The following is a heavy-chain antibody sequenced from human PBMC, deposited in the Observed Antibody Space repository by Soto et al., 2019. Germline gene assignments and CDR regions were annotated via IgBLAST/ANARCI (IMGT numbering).Heavy chain of an antibody. Sequence: SVKVSCKASGGTFSSYAISWVRQAPGQGLEWMGGIIPIFGTANYAQKFQGRVTITADESTSTAYMELSSLRSEDTAVYYCARVFGSIAAAGTGLSGMDVWGQGTTVTVSS. CDR1: GGTFSSYA. J-gene: IGHJ6*02. CDR2: IIPIFGTA. CDR3: ARVFGSIAAAGTGLSGMDV. D-gene: IGHD6-13*01. V-gene: IGHV1-69*13.